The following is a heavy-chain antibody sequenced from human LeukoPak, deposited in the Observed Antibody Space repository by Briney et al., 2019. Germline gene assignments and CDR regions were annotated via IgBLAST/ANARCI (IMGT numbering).Heavy chain of an antibody. Sequence: SETLSLTCTVSGGSISSSSYYWGWIRQPPGKGLEWIGSICYSGSTYYNPSLKSRVTISVDTSKNQFSLKLSSVTAADTAVYYCATEGRFGELGGFDPWGQGTLVTVSS. V-gene: IGHV4-39*07. D-gene: IGHD3-10*01. J-gene: IGHJ5*02. CDR3: ATEGRFGELGGFDP. CDR2: ICYSGST. CDR1: GGSISSSSYY.